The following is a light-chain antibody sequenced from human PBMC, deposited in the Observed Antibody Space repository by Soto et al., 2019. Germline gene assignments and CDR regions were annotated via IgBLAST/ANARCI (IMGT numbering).Light chain of an antibody. CDR3: QQYNNWPSWT. Sequence: EIVMTQSPATLSVSPGERATLSCRASQSVSSNLAWYQQKPGQAPRLLIYGASTRATGIPARFSGSGSGTEFTLTISSLQSEDFAVYYCQQYNNWPSWTFGQGTKVELQ. CDR2: GAS. CDR1: QSVSSN. V-gene: IGKV3-15*01. J-gene: IGKJ1*01.